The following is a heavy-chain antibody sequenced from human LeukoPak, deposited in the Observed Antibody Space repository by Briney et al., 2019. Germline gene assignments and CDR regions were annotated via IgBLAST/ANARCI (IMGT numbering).Heavy chain of an antibody. Sequence: GGSLRLSCAASGFTFSSYWMSWVRQAPGKGLEWVSSISSSSSYIYYADSVKGRFTISRDNAKNSLYLQMNSLRAEDTAVYYCARTTHDSGDFYYFDYWGQGTLVTVSS. V-gene: IGHV3-21*01. CDR2: ISSSSSYI. CDR1: GFTFSSYW. J-gene: IGHJ4*02. CDR3: ARTTHDSGDFYYFDY. D-gene: IGHD4-17*01.